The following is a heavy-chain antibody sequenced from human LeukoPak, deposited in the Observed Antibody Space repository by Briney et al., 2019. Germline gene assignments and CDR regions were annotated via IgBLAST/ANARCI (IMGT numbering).Heavy chain of an antibody. CDR3: ASDAYGYGDPYYFDY. J-gene: IGHJ4*02. Sequence: PSETLSLTCTVSGGSISSYYWSWIRQPPGKGLEWIGYIYYSGSTNYNPSLKSRVTISVDTSKNQFSLKLSSVTAADTAVYYCASDAYGYGDPYYFDYWGQGTLVTVSS. D-gene: IGHD4-17*01. V-gene: IGHV4-59*01. CDR2: IYYSGST. CDR1: GGSISSYY.